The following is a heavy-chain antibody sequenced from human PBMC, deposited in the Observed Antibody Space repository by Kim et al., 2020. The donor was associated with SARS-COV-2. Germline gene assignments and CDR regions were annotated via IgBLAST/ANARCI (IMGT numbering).Heavy chain of an antibody. CDR1: GFTFSSYA. CDR2: ISGSGGST. CDR3: AKDSDYYGSGSLLGWFDP. Sequence: GGSLRLSCAASGFTFSSYAMSWVRQAPGKGLEWVSAISGSGGSTYYADSVKGRFTISRDNSKNTLYLQMNSLRAEDTAVYYCAKDSDYYGSGSLLGWFDPWGQGTLVTVSS. D-gene: IGHD3-10*01. J-gene: IGHJ5*02. V-gene: IGHV3-23*01.